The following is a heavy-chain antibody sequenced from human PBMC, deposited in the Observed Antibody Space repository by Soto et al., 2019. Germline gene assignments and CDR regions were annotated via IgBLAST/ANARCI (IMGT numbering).Heavy chain of an antibody. Sequence: GGSLRLSCAASGFTVSSNYMSWVRQAPGKGLEWVSVIYSGGSTYYADSVKGRFTISRHNSKNTLYLQMNSLRAEDTAVYFCVKTPGAAMVTGYFDYWGQGTLVTVSS. V-gene: IGHV3-53*04. J-gene: IGHJ4*02. D-gene: IGHD5-18*01. CDR1: GFTVSSNY. CDR3: VKTPGAAMVTGYFDY. CDR2: IYSGGST.